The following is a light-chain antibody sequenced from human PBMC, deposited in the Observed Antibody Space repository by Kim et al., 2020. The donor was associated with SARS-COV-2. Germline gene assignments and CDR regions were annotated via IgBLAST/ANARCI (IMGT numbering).Light chain of an antibody. CDR2: DAS. Sequence: DIQMTQSPSSLSASVGDRVTITCQASQAITYYVNWYQQKPGKAPKILIYDASNLETGVPSRFSGSGSGTDFSFTITSLQSEDIGTYYCQQYDTLPYTFGQGIKLEIK. V-gene: IGKV1-33*01. CDR3: QQYDTLPYT. J-gene: IGKJ2*01. CDR1: QAITYY.